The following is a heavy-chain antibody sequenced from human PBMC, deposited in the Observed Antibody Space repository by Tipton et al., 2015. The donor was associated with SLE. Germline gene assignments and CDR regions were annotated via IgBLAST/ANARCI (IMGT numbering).Heavy chain of an antibody. D-gene: IGHD2-15*01. Sequence: TLSLTCTVSGGSISGYYWSWVRQPPGQGLEWIGYIHYRGSTNYNPSLKSRVTISLDTSENQFSLKLSSVTAADTAVYYCARDRYCGAGGCFDWSFDLWGRGTLVTVSS. CDR3: ARDRYCGAGGCFDWSFDL. J-gene: IGHJ2*01. V-gene: IGHV4-59*01. CDR1: GGSISGYY. CDR2: IHYRGST.